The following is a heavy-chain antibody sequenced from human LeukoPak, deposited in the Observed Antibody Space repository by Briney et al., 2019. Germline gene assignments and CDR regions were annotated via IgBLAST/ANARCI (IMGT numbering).Heavy chain of an antibody. CDR1: GSTFTNAW. J-gene: IGHJ3*01. D-gene: IGHD3-10*01. CDR3: AHGLWHYDAFDV. V-gene: IGHV3-15*01. CDR2: IKSKSDGGTT. Sequence: GGSLRLSCAASGSTFTNAWMNWVRQAPGKGLEWVGRIKSKSDGGTTDYAAPVKGRFTISRDDPKITLYLQMNSLKTEDTAVYYCAHGLWHYDAFDVWGQGTMVTVPS.